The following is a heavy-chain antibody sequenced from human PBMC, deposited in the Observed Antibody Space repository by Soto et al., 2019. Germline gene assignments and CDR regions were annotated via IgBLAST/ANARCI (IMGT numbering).Heavy chain of an antibody. CDR2: IYDSGAT. J-gene: IGHJ5*02. V-gene: IGHV4-61*01. CDR1: GGSLSGGSYY. Sequence: SETLSLTCTVSGGSLSGGSYYWNWIRQPPGKQMEWIGYIYDSGATKYNPSLKSRVTISQDTSKNQFSLKMNSVTPSDTAVYYCARDWGADWFDAWGQG. D-gene: IGHD3-16*01. CDR3: ARDWGADWFDA.